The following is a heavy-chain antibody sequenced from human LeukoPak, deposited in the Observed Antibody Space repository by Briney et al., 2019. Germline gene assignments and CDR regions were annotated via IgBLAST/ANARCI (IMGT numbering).Heavy chain of an antibody. J-gene: IGHJ6*02. CDR2: IGIAGGT. V-gene: IGHV3-13*01. CDR3: ARGPHFYYYGMDV. CDR1: GFTLSSYD. Sequence: GGSLRLSCAASGFTLSSYDMHWVRQVTGKGLEWVSAIGIAGGTHYPGSVKGRFTVSRENAENSLYLQMNSLRAGDTAVYYCARGPHFYYYGMDVWGQGTTVTVSS.